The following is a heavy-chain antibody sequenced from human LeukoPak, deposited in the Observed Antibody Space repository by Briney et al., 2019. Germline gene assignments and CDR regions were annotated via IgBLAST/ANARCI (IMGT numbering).Heavy chain of an antibody. CDR1: GYSISSGYY. V-gene: IGHV4-38-2*02. J-gene: IGHJ4*02. D-gene: IGHD4/OR15-4a*01. CDR3: ARLLHDATWRFNY. CDR2: IYYTGTT. Sequence: PSETLSLTCTVSGYSISSGYYWGWIRQPPGKGPEWIGSIYYTGTTYYIPSLKSRVAISVDTSKNQFSLKLTSVTTADTAVYYCARLLHDATWRFNYWGQGTLVTVSS.